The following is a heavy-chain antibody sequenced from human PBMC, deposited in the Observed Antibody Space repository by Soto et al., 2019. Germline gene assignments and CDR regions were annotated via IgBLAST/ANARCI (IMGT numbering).Heavy chain of an antibody. CDR3: AREAGDSSGSDYLFDY. CDR2: ISSDGSST. CDR1: GFTFSSYW. D-gene: IGHD3-22*01. J-gene: IGHJ4*02. Sequence: PGGSLRLSCAASGFTFSSYWMHWVRQAPGKGLVWVSRISSDGSSTSYADSVKGRFTISRDNAKNTLYLQMNSLRAEDTAVYYCAREAGDSSGSDYLFDYWGQGTMVTVYS. V-gene: IGHV3-74*01.